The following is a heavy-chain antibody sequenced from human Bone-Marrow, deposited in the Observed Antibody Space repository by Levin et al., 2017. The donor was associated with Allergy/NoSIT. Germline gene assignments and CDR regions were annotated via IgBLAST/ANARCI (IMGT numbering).Heavy chain of an antibody. CDR2: ITHGGGS. CDR3: ARGAGTFDY. CDR1: GDSISGGYS. V-gene: IGHV4-30-2*01. J-gene: IGHJ4*02. Sequence: LRLSCDVSGDSISGGYSWSWIRLPPGRGLEWIGFITHGGGSHYNPSLKSRVTMSTDTSKNHFSLNLTSVTAADTAVYFCARGAGTFDYWGQGALVTVTS. D-gene: IGHD1-1*01.